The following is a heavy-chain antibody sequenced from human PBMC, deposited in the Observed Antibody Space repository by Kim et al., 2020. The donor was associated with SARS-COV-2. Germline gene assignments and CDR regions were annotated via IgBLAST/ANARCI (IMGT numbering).Heavy chain of an antibody. J-gene: IGHJ4*02. D-gene: IGHD2-21*02. CDR3: ARDLAPPGDPLIDY. Sequence: EQKFQGRVTMTRDTSTSTVYMGLSSLRSEDTAVYYCARDLAPPGDPLIDYWGQGTLVTVSS. V-gene: IGHV1-46*01.